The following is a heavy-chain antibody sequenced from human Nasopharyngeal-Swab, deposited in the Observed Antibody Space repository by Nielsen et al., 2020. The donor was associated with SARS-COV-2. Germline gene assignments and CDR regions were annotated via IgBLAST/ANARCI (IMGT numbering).Heavy chain of an antibody. CDR1: GYTFTSYA. CDR3: ARGIAAAGTLDD. V-gene: IGHV1-3*01. CDR2: INAGNGNT. Sequence: ASVKVSCKASGYTFTSYAMHWVRQAPGQRLEWMGWINAGNGNTKYSQKFQGRVTITRDTSASTAYMELSSLRSEDTAVYYCARGIAAAGTLDDWGQGTLVTVSS. J-gene: IGHJ4*02. D-gene: IGHD6-13*01.